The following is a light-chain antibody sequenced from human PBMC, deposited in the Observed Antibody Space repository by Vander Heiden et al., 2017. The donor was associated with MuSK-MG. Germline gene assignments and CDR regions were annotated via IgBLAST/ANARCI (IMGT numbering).Light chain of an antibody. CDR2: GAS. CDR1: QAISTF. Sequence: DIQMTQSPSSLSASVGDRVTITCRASQAISTFLAWYQQRPGKIPLLLIYGASTLQSGVPPRFSGSGSGTDFTLTINNLQPEDVATYYCLQDDSVPRTFGPGTKVEI. J-gene: IGKJ1*01. CDR3: LQDDSVPRT. V-gene: IGKV1-27*01.